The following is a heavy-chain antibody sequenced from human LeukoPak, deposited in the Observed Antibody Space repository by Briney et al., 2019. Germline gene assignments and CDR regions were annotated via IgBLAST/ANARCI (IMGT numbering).Heavy chain of an antibody. CDR2: FDPEDGET. CDR3: ATGFWIAARPGAVSNDY. D-gene: IGHD6-6*01. V-gene: IGHV1-24*01. CDR1: GYTLTELS. Sequence: ASVKVSCKVSGYTLTELSMHWVRQAPGKGLEWMGGFDPEDGETIYAQKFQGRVTMAEDTSTDTAYMELSSLRSEDTAVYYCATGFWIAARPGAVSNDYWGQGTLVTVSS. J-gene: IGHJ4*02.